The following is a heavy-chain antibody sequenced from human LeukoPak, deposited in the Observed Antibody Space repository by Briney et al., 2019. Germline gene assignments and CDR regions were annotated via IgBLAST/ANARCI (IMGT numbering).Heavy chain of an antibody. CDR2: IYYSGST. CDR1: GGSISSSSYY. Sequence: PSETLSLTCTVSGGSISSSSYYWGWIRQPPGKGLEWIGSIYYSGSTYYNPSLKSRVTISVDTSKNQFSLKLSSVTAADTAVYYCAAPPSYYDFWSGYYNHNWFDPWSQGTLVTVSS. J-gene: IGHJ5*02. V-gene: IGHV4-39*01. D-gene: IGHD3-3*01. CDR3: AAPPSYYDFWSGYYNHNWFDP.